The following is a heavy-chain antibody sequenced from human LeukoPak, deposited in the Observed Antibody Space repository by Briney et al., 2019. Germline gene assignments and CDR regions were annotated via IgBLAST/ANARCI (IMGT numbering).Heavy chain of an antibody. J-gene: IGHJ4*02. V-gene: IGHV4-31*03. CDR1: GGSISSGGYY. CDR2: IYYSGST. D-gene: IGHD6-13*01. CDR3: ARAVGSSSWYTAGY. Sequence: SQTLSLTCTVSGGSISSGGYYWSWIRQHPGKGLEWIGYIYYSGSTYYNPSLKSRVTISVDRSKNQFSLKLSSVTAADTAVYYCARAVGSSSWYTAGYWGQGTLVTVSS.